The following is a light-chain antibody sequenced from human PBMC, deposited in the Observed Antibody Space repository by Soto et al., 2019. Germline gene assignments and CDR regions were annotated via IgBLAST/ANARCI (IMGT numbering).Light chain of an antibody. V-gene: IGLV2-8*01. CDR1: SGAYNY. J-gene: IGLJ3*02. Sequence: QSVLTQPPSASGSPGQSVPISCTGTSGAYNYVSWYQHHPGKAPKLMIYEVSKRPSGVPDRFSGSKSGNTASLVVSGLQADDEADYYCSAWDDSLKGWVFGGGTKLTVL. CDR2: EVS. CDR3: SAWDDSLKGWV.